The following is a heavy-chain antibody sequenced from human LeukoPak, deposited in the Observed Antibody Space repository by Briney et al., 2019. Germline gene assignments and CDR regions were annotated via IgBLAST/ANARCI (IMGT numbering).Heavy chain of an antibody. Sequence: GGSLRLSCAASGFSFSNSWMSWVRQAPGKGLDWVALIKFDGSEKYYVDSVKGRFTISRDNAKNSLYLQMNSLRAEDTAVYYCARDLGVYSSAQTSFDYWGQGTLVTVSS. CDR2: IKFDGSEK. D-gene: IGHD6-25*01. V-gene: IGHV3-7*01. CDR1: GFSFSNSW. CDR3: ARDLGVYSSAQTSFDY. J-gene: IGHJ4*02.